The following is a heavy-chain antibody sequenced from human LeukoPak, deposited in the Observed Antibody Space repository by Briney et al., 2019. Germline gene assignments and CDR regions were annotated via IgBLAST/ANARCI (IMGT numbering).Heavy chain of an antibody. D-gene: IGHD6-13*01. Sequence: GGSLRLSCAASGFTVSSNYMSWVRQAPGKGLEWVSVIYSGGSTYYADSVKGRSTISRDNSKNTLYLQMNSLRAEDTAIYYCARAGSISRYDYWGQGTLVTVSS. CDR1: GFTVSSNY. CDR3: ARAGSISRYDY. J-gene: IGHJ4*02. CDR2: IYSGGST. V-gene: IGHV3-53*01.